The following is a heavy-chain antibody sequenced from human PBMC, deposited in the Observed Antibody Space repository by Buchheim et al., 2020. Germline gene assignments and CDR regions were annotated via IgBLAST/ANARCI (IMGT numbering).Heavy chain of an antibody. Sequence: QVQLVESGGGVVQPGRSLRLSCAASGFTFSSYGMHWVRQAPGKGLEWVAVIWHDGSNKYYADSVKGRFTISRDNSKNTLYLQMNSLRAEDTAVYYCARVLRGLELTVGGMDVWGQGTT. CDR2: IWHDGSNK. CDR1: GFTFSSYG. CDR3: ARVLRGLELTVGGMDV. J-gene: IGHJ6*02. D-gene: IGHD1-7*01. V-gene: IGHV3-33*01.